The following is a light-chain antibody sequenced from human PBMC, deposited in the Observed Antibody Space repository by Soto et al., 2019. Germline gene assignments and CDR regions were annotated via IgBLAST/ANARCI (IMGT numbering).Light chain of an antibody. J-gene: IGKJ4*01. CDR2: DAS. CDR3: QPYDDLPLT. Sequence: DIQMTQSPSSLSASVGDRITITCQASQDISNHLNWYQQKPGKAPNLLIYDASKLGTGVPSRLSGSGSGTDFSFTIISLQPEDIATYYCQPYDDLPLTFGGGTKVE. CDR1: QDISNH. V-gene: IGKV1-33*01.